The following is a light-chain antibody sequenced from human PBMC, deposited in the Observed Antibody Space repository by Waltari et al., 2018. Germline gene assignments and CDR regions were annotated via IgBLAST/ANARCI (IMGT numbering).Light chain of an antibody. V-gene: IGLV2-23*02. CDR2: EVS. CDR3: CSYAGSSTFV. Sequence: QSALTQPASVSGSPGQSITISCTGTRSDFGSDTLVSWYQQHPGKAPKLMIYEVSKRPSGVSNRFSGYKSGNTASLTISGLQAEDEADYYCCSYAGSSTFVFGGGTKLTVL. CDR1: RSDFGSDTL. J-gene: IGLJ2*01.